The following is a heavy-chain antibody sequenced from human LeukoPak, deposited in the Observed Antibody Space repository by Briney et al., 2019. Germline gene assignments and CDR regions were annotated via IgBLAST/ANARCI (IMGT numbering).Heavy chain of an antibody. V-gene: IGHV1-18*01. J-gene: IGHJ6*03. Sequence: ASVKVSCKAFGYTYHSFGITWVRQAPGQGLEWMGWISAFNGDANYEKEFQGRVTMTTDTSTHTAYMELTSLRSDDTAVYYCATNSRESVTTPNYYYYMDVWGKGTTVTVSS. D-gene: IGHD4-17*01. CDR2: ISAFNGDA. CDR1: GYTYHSFG. CDR3: ATNSRESVTTPNYYYYMDV.